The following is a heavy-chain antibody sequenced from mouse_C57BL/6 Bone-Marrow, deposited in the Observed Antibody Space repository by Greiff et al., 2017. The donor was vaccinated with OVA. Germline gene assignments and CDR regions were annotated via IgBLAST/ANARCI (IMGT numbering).Heavy chain of an antibody. CDR3: ARETTVASDY. CDR1: GFTFSSYA. V-gene: IGHV5-4*01. D-gene: IGHD1-1*01. J-gene: IGHJ2*01. Sequence: DVMLVESGGGLVKPGGSLKLSCAASGFTFSSYAMSWVRQTPEKRLEWVATISDGGSYTYYPDNVKGRFTISRDNAKNNLYLQMSHRKSEDTAMYYCARETTVASDYWGQGTTLTVSS. CDR2: ISDGGSYT.